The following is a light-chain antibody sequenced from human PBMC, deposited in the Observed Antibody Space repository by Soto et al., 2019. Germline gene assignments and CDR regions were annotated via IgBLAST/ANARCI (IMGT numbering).Light chain of an antibody. J-gene: IGKJ1*01. Sequence: EIVLTQSPGTLSLSPGERATLSCRASQSVSSNYLAWYQQKPGQAPRLLMYDASSRATGIPDRFSGSGSGTDFTLTITRLEPEDFAVYYCQQYGGSPRTFGQGTKVDI. V-gene: IGKV3-20*01. CDR3: QQYGGSPRT. CDR1: QSVSSNY. CDR2: DAS.